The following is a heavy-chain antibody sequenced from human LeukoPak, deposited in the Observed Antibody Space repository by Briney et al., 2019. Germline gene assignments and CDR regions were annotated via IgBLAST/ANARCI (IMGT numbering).Heavy chain of an antibody. V-gene: IGHV3-23*01. CDR3: AKDGGNDSSGYWYYFDY. D-gene: IGHD3-22*01. J-gene: IGHJ4*02. CDR2: ISGSGGST. Sequence: PGGSLRLSCAASGFTFSSYAMSWVRQAPGKGPEWVSAISGSGGSTYYADSVKGRFTISRDNSKNTLYLQMNSLRAEDTAVYYCAKDGGNDSSGYWYYFDYWGQGTLVTVSS. CDR1: GFTFSSYA.